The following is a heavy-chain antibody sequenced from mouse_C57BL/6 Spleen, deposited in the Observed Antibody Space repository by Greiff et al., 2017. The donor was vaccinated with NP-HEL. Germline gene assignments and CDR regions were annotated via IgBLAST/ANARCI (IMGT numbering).Heavy chain of an antibody. CDR2: IDPEDGET. J-gene: IGHJ4*01. Sequence: EVQLVESGAGLVKPGASVKLSCTASGFTFKDYYMHWVKQRTEQGLEWIGRIDPEDGETKYAPKFQGKATITADTSSNTAYLQLSSLTSEDAAVYYCARRYDVDYAMDYWGQGTSVTVSS. CDR3: ARRYDVDYAMDY. D-gene: IGHD2-14*01. CDR1: GFTFKDYY. V-gene: IGHV14-2*01.